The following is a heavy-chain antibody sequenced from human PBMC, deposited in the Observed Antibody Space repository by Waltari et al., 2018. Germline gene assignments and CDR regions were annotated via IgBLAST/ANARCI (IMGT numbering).Heavy chain of an antibody. CDR3: ARENSVAGARAFDY. Sequence: QVQLVESGGGVVQPGKSLRLSCAASGFTCSSYSMHWVRQAPGKGLEWVSVLYSAGSTNYADSVKGRFTISRDNSKNTLSLQMNSLRTEDTAVYYCARENSVAGARAFDYWGQGLLVTVSS. J-gene: IGHJ4*02. CDR1: GFTCSSYS. V-gene: IGHV3-NL1*01. CDR2: LYSAGST. D-gene: IGHD6-19*01.